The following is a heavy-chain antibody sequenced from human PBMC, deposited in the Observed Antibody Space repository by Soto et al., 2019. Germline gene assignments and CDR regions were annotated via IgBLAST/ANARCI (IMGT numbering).Heavy chain of an antibody. CDR2: IYFSGVT. J-gene: IGHJ3*01. Sequence: QVQLQESGPGLVEPSQTLSLTCTVSGDSISSAGYYWSWIRQRPGKGLEWIGYIYFSGVTYYNTSLESRVTISVDTYKNQFSLRLSSVTAADTAVYYCARDPWRTPPEAAFDVWGQGTKVTVSS. CDR3: ARDPWRTPPEAAFDV. D-gene: IGHD1-1*01. V-gene: IGHV4-31*03. CDR1: GDSISSAGYY.